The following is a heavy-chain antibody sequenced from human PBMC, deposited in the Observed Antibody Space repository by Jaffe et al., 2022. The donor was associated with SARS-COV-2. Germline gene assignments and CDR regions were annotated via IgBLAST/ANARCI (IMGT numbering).Heavy chain of an antibody. D-gene: IGHD2-2*03. J-gene: IGHJ4*02. V-gene: IGHV4-38-2*02. CDR1: GYSISSGYY. CDR2: IYHSGST. Sequence: QVQLQESGPGLVKPSETLSLTCTVSGYSISSGYYWGWIRQPPGKGLEWIGSIYHSGSTYYNPSLKSRVTISVDTSKNQFSLKLSSVTAADTAVYYCARVDPWYLDHWGQGTLVTVSS. CDR3: ARVDPWYLDH.